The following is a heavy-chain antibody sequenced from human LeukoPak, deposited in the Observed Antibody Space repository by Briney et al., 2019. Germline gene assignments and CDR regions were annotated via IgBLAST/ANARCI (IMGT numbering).Heavy chain of an antibody. Sequence: PGGSLRLSCAASGFTFSSSAMSWVRQVPGKGLEWVSGISASGGSTYYADSVRGRFTISRDNSKNTLYVQMNSLRDEDTAVYYCVRTGTSQHHWGQGTLVTVSS. CDR2: ISASGGST. D-gene: IGHD1-7*01. CDR1: GFTFSSSA. CDR3: VRTGTSQHH. J-gene: IGHJ4*02. V-gene: IGHV3-23*01.